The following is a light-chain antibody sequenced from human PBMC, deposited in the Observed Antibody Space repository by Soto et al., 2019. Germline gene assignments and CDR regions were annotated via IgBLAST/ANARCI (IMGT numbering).Light chain of an antibody. Sequence: EIVLTQSPDTLSLSPGERATLSCRASQSVSSNFFAWYQQKPGQAPRLLIQGVSSSATGTPDRFSGSGSETDFTLTISRLEPEDFAIYYCQQYGASPRTVGQGTKLEIK. CDR1: QSVSSNF. CDR3: QQYGASPRT. CDR2: GVS. J-gene: IGKJ2*01. V-gene: IGKV3-20*01.